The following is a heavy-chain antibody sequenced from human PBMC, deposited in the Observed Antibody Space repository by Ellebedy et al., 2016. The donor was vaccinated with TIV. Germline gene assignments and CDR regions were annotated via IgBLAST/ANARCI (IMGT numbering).Heavy chain of an antibody. D-gene: IGHD4-17*01. Sequence: GESLKISCAASGFTFNSYAMSWVRQAPGKGLEWVSAISGSGGNTYYADSVKGRFTISRDNSKNTLYLQINSLRAEDTALYYCVKEGGNGDHPTTFDCWGHGTLVTVSS. CDR2: ISGSGGNT. CDR3: VKEGGNGDHPTTFDC. J-gene: IGHJ4*01. V-gene: IGHV3-23*01. CDR1: GFTFNSYA.